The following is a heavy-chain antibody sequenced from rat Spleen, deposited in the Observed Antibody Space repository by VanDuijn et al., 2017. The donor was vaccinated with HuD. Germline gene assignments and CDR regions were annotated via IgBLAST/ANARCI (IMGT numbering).Heavy chain of an antibody. CDR2: ISTGGGNT. V-gene: IGHV5-25*01. CDR3: ARGGFITIAATPDVMDA. CDR1: GFTFSNYY. D-gene: IGHD1-2*01. Sequence: EVQLVESGGGLVQPGRSMKLSCAASGFTFSNYYMAWVRQAPTKGLEWVASISTGGGNTYYRDSVKGRFTISRDNAKNTLYLQLNSLKSEDTAIYYCARGGFITIAATPDVMDAWGQGASVTVSS. J-gene: IGHJ4*01.